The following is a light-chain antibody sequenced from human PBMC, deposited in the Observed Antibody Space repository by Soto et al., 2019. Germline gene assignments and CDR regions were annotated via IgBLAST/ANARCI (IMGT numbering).Light chain of an antibody. Sequence: QSVLTQPPSVSGAPGQRVTISCTGSRSNIGARYDVHWYQQLPGTAPKLIIYDNSNRPSGVPDRFSGSKSGTSASLAITGLQAEDEADYYCQSYDSSLSGSWVFGGGTKLTVL. CDR3: QSYDSSLSGSWV. J-gene: IGLJ3*02. V-gene: IGLV1-40*01. CDR2: DNS. CDR1: RSNIGARYD.